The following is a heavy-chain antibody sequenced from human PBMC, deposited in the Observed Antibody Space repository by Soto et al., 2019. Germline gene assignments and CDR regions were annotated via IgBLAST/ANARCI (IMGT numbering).Heavy chain of an antibody. J-gene: IGHJ6*02. CDR2: ISYEGSNK. D-gene: IGHD4-4*01. CDR1: GFTFSSFA. Sequence: PGGSLRLPCTASGFTFSSFAMHWVRQAPDKRLERVAVISYEGSNKYYADSVKDRFTISRDNSKNTLYLQMNSLRAEDTAVYYCARDYPNDYSFVYYYYGMDVWGQGTTVTVSS. V-gene: IGHV3-30-3*01. CDR3: ARDYPNDYSFVYYYYGMDV.